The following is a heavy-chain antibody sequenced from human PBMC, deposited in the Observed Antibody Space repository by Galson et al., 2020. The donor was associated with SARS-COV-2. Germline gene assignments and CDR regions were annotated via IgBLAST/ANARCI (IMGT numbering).Heavy chain of an antibody. D-gene: IGHD6-19*01. J-gene: IGHJ4*02. CDR2: ISSSSSYI. V-gene: IGHV3-21*01. Sequence: GESLKISCAASGFTFSSYSMNWVRQAPGKGLEWVSSISSSSSYIYYADSVKGRFTISRDNAKNSLYLQMNSLRAEDTAVYYCARDYGSGWLLGDYWGQGTLVTVSS. CDR1: GFTFSSYS. CDR3: ARDYGSGWLLGDY.